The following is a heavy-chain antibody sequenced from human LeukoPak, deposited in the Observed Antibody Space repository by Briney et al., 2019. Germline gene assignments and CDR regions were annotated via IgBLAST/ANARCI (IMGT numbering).Heavy chain of an antibody. CDR3: ARGSYDSSGYYYGPIDY. V-gene: IGHV4-59*01. D-gene: IGHD3-22*01. Sequence: PSETLSLTCTVSGGSISSYYWSWIRQPPGKGLEWIGYIYYSGSTNYNPSLKSRVTISVDTSKNQLSLKLSSVTAADTAVYYCARGSYDSSGYYYGPIDYWGQGTLVTVSS. J-gene: IGHJ4*02. CDR2: IYYSGST. CDR1: GGSISSYY.